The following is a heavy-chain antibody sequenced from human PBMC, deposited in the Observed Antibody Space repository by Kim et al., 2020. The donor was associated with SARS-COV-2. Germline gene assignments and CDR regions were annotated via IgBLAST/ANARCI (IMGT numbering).Heavy chain of an antibody. Sequence: SETLSLTCTVSGGSISSGGYYWSWIRQHPGKGLEWIGYIYYSGSTYYNPSLKSRVTISVDTSKNQFSLKLSSVTAADTAVYYCARELHKTNKRITMVRGVKDACDSWGQGTMVTVSS. J-gene: IGHJ3*02. V-gene: IGHV4-31*03. CDR3: ARELHKTNKRITMVRGVKDACDS. CDR1: GGSISSGGYY. CDR2: IYYSGST. D-gene: IGHD3-10*01.